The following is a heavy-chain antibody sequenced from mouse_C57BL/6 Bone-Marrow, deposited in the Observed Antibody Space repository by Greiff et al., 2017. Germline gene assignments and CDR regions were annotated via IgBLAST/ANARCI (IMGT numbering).Heavy chain of an antibody. CDR2: ISDGGSYT. D-gene: IGHD1-1*01. CDR1: GFTFCSYA. V-gene: IGHV5-4*01. Sequence: VQLQQSGGGLVKPGGSLKLSCAASGFTFCSYAMSWVRQTPEKRLEWVATISDGGSYTYYPDNVKGRFTISRDNAKNNLYLQMSHLKSEDTAMYYCASRYYGSSYWYFDVWGTGTTVTVSS. CDR3: ASRYYGSSYWYFDV. J-gene: IGHJ1*03.